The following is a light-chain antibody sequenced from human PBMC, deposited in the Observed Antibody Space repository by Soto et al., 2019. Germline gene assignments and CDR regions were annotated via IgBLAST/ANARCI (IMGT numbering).Light chain of an antibody. J-gene: IGLJ1*01. CDR3: CSYAGSYTYV. Sequence: QSVLTQPASVSGSPGQSITISCTGTYRDVGGYNYVAWYQQYPGKAPKLMIYDVSFRPSGVSNRFSGSKSDITASLTISGLQAEDEADYYCCSYAGSYTYVFGTGTKVTVL. CDR1: YRDVGGYNY. CDR2: DVS. V-gene: IGLV2-14*01.